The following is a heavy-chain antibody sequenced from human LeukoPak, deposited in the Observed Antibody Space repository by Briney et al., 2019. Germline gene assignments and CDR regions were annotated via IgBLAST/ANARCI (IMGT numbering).Heavy chain of an antibody. CDR3: ARGLDLDGLDY. J-gene: IGHJ4*02. Sequence: PSETLSLTCAVYGGSLSDYSWSWLRQSPEKGLEWIGEITDSATTHYNPSLETRVTISIDTAKHQFSLGLRSLTAADTAVYYCARGLDLDGLDYWGQGTLVTVSS. CDR2: ITDSATT. V-gene: IGHV4-34*01. CDR1: GGSLSDYS. D-gene: IGHD1-1*01.